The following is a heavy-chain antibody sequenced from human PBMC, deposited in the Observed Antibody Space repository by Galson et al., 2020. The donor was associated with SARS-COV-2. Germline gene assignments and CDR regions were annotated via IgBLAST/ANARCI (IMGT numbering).Heavy chain of an antibody. J-gene: IGHJ5*02. CDR2: IKIKANNYAT. D-gene: IGHD2-2*01. V-gene: IGHV3-73*01. Sequence: GGSLRLSCAASGFTFSGPAIHWVRQASGKGLEWVGRIKIKANNYATAYAASVKGRFTLSRDDTKNTAYLQMNSLRSEDTAVYYCTIGYCSSTTCYPRFDPWGQGTLVTVSS. CDR1: GFTFSGPA. CDR3: TIGYCSSTTCYPRFDP.